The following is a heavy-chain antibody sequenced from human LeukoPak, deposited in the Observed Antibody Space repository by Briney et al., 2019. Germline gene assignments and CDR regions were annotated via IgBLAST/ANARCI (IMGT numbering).Heavy chain of an antibody. V-gene: IGHV3-23*01. CDR1: GFTFSSYA. D-gene: IGHD2-21*01. Sequence: GGSLRLSCAASGFTFSSYAMSWVRQAPGKGLEWVSAISGSGGSTYYADSVKGRFTISRDNSKNTLYLQMNSLRAEDTAVYYCAKSFPARRIVVLSAHWFDPWGQGTLVTVSS. CDR3: AKSFPARRIVVLSAHWFDP. J-gene: IGHJ5*02. CDR2: ISGSGGST.